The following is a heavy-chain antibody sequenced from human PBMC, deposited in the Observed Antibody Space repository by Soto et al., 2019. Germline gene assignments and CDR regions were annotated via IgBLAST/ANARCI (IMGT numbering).Heavy chain of an antibody. Sequence: ASVKVSCKASGGTFSSYAISWVRQAPGQGLEWMGGIIPIFGTANYAQKFQGRVTITADESTSTAYMELSSLRSEDTAVYYCARCIAALRGAAFDSWGQGTMVTVSS. CDR3: ARCIAALRGAAFDS. CDR1: GGTFSSYA. V-gene: IGHV1-69*13. D-gene: IGHD6-6*01. CDR2: IIPIFGTA. J-gene: IGHJ3*02.